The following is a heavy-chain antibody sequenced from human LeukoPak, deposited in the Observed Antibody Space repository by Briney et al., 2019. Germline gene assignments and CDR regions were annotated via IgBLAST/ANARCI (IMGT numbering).Heavy chain of an antibody. J-gene: IGHJ4*02. CDR1: GFTFSSYG. Sequence: PGGSLRLSCAASGFTFSSYGMHWVRQAPGKGLEWVAVIWYDGSNKYYADSVKGRFTISRDNSKNTLYLQMNSLRAEDTAVYYCASGWDVAGTGDFDYWGQGTLVTVSS. CDR3: ASGWDVAGTGDFDY. D-gene: IGHD6-19*01. V-gene: IGHV3-33*01. CDR2: IWYDGSNK.